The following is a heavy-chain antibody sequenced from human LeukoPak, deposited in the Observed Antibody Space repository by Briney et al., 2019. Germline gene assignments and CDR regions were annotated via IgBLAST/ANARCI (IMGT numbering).Heavy chain of an antibody. CDR1: GYTFTSYG. Sequence: GASVKVSCKASGYTFTSYGISWVRQAPGQGLEWMGWISAYNGNTNYAQKLQGRVTMTRDTSISTAYMELSRLRSDDTAVYYCAREYSYGYRNDAFDIWGQGTMVTVSS. V-gene: IGHV1-18*01. J-gene: IGHJ3*02. CDR2: ISAYNGNT. D-gene: IGHD5-18*01. CDR3: AREYSYGYRNDAFDI.